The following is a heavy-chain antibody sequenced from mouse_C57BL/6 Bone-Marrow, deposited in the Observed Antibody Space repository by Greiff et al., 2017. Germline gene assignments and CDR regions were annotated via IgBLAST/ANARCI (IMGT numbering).Heavy chain of an antibody. CDR1: GFTFSSYG. Sequence: EVMLVESGGDLVKPGGSLKLSCAASGFTFSSYGMSWVRQTPDKRLEWVATFSSGGSYTYYPDSVKGRFTISRDNAKNTLYLQMSSLKSEDTAMYYCARRGTVGYAMDYWGQGTSVTVSS. CDR2: FSSGGSYT. V-gene: IGHV5-6*02. J-gene: IGHJ4*01. CDR3: ARRGTVGYAMDY. D-gene: IGHD1-1*01.